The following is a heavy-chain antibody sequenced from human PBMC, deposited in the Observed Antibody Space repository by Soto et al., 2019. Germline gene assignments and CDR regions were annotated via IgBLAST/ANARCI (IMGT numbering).Heavy chain of an antibody. CDR1: GFTFSSYA. CDR3: AKESFYDFWSGYSIFDS. D-gene: IGHD3-3*01. V-gene: IGHV3-23*01. CDR2: ISGSGGST. Sequence: EVQLLESGGGLVQPGGSLRLSCAASGFTFSSYAMSWVRQAPGKGLEWVSAISGSGGSTYYADSVKGRFTISRDNSKNTLYLQMNSLRDEDTAVYDCAKESFYDFWSGYSIFDSWGQGTLVTVSS. J-gene: IGHJ4*02.